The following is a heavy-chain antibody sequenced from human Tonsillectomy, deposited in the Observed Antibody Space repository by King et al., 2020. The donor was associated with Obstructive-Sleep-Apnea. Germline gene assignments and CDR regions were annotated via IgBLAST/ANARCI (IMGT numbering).Heavy chain of an antibody. Sequence: QLQESGPGLVKPSETLSLTCTVSGGSISSNSYWGWIRQPPGKGLGWMGHIYYSGSTYYNPSLKSRVTISVDTSKNQFSLELNSVTAADTAVYYCARADRDIAMGLFDYWGQGTLVTVSS. CDR2: IYYSGST. J-gene: IGHJ4*02. V-gene: IGHV4-39*07. CDR3: ARADRDIAMGLFDY. D-gene: IGHD5-18*01. CDR1: GGSISSNSY.